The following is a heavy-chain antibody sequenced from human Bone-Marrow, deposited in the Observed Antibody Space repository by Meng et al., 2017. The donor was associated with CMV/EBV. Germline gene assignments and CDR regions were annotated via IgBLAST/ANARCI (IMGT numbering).Heavy chain of an antibody. CDR2: ISSSSSYI. D-gene: IGHD3-22*01. CDR1: GFTFSSYS. J-gene: IGHJ4*02. CDR3: ARDRYYYDSSGYYSY. Sequence: GGSLRLSCAASGFTFSSYSMNWVRQAPGKGLEWVSSISSSSSYIYYADSVKGRFTISRDNAKNSLYLQMNSLRAEDTAVYYCARDRYYYDSSGYYSYWGQGTLVTVSS. V-gene: IGHV3-21*01.